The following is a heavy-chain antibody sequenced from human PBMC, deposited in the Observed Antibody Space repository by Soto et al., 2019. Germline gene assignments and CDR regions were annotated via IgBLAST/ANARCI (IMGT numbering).Heavy chain of an antibody. CDR1: GFTFNEYA. CDR3: VKDVRQWLYSYYFDY. D-gene: IGHD6-19*01. CDR2: IANSGIST. V-gene: IGHV3-64D*06. Sequence: PGGSLRLSCSASGFTFNEYAMHWVRQAPGKGLEYVASIANSGISTVYPDSLKGRFTISRDNSKNMLYLQMSSLRPEDTAVYFCVKDVRQWLYSYYFDYWGQGALVTVSS. J-gene: IGHJ4*02.